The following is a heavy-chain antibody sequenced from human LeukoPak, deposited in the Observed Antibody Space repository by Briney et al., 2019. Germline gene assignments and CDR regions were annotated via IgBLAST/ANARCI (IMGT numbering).Heavy chain of an antibody. CDR3: ARGGQDIVVVVAATPCGWFDP. V-gene: IGHV3-74*01. D-gene: IGHD2-15*01. CDR1: GFTFSSYW. J-gene: IGHJ5*02. Sequence: GGSLRLSCAASGFTFSSYWMHWVRHAPGKGLVWVSRINSDGSSTSYADSVKGRFTISRDNAKNTLYLQMNSLRAEDTAVYYCARGGQDIVVVVAATPCGWFDPWGQGTLVTVSS. CDR2: INSDGSST.